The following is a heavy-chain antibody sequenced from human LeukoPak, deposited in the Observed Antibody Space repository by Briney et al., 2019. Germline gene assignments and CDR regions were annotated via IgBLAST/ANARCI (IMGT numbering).Heavy chain of an antibody. CDR1: GGSISSGDYY. CDR2: IYYSGST. CDR3: ARDRIAAAGTSWYFDL. D-gene: IGHD6-13*01. J-gene: IGHJ2*01. Sequence: SETLSLTCTVSGGSISSGDYYWSWIRQPPGKGLEWIGYIYYSGSTYYNPSLKSRVTISVDTSKNQFSLKLSSVTAADTAVYYCARDRIAAAGTSWYFDLWGRGTLVTVSS. V-gene: IGHV4-30-4*01.